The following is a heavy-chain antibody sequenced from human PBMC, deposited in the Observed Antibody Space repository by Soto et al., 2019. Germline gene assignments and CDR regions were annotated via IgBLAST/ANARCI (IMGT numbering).Heavy chain of an antibody. CDR2: ISAYNGNT. CDR3: ARAGHYYDSSGYAN. Sequence: QVKLVRSGTEVKKPGASMKVSCKASGYSFATSGMSWVRQAPGQGLEWMGWISAYNGNTNYEQKLQDRVTMTTDTSTSTAYLELRSLRSDDTAVYYCARAGHYYDSSGYANWGQGTLVTVSS. J-gene: IGHJ4*02. V-gene: IGHV1-18*01. D-gene: IGHD3-22*01. CDR1: GYSFATSG.